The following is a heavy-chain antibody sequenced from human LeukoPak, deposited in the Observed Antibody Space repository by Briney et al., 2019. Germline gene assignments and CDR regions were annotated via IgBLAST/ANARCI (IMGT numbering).Heavy chain of an antibody. Sequence: IGYIYYSGSTNYNPSLKSRVTISVDTSKNQFSLKLSSVTAADTAVYYCARYSSSWSNNFDYWGQGTLVTVSS. V-gene: IGHV4-59*01. J-gene: IGHJ4*02. CDR3: ARYSSSWSNNFDY. CDR2: IYYSGST. D-gene: IGHD6-13*01.